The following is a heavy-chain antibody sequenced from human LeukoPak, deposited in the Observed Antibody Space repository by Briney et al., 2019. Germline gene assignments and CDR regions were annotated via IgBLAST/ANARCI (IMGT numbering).Heavy chain of an antibody. D-gene: IGHD3-10*01. CDR2: ISGSGGST. CDR3: AKDRDQRGWFDP. V-gene: IGHV3-23*01. CDR1: RFTFSSYD. J-gene: IGHJ5*02. Sequence: GGSLRLSCAASRFTFSSYDVSWVRQAPGKGLEWVSAISGSGGSTYYADSVKGRFTISRDNSKNTLYLQMNSLRAEDTAVYYCAKDRDQRGWFDPWGQGTLVTVSS.